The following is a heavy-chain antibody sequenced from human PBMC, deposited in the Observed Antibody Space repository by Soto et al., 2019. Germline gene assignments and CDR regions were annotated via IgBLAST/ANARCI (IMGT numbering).Heavy chain of an antibody. V-gene: IGHV4-31*03. J-gene: IGHJ5*02. CDR2: IYYSGST. CDR3: ARFLLWFGELLYARNWFAP. D-gene: IGHD3-10*01. CDR1: GGSISSGGYY. Sequence: PSETLSLSCTVSGGSISSGGYYWSWIRQHPGKGLEWIGYIYYSGSTYYNPSLKSRVTISVDTSKNQFSLKLSSVTAADTAVYYCARFLLWFGELLYARNWFAPWGQGTLVTVSS.